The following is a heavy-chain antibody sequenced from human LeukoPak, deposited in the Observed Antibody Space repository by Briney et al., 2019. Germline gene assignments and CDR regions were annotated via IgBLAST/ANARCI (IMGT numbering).Heavy chain of an antibody. Sequence: SETLSLTCAVYGGSFSGYYWSWIRQPPGKGLEWIGEINHSGSTNYYPSLKSRVTISVDTSKNQFTLKLSSVTAADTAVYYCARAVELVRGFFDYWGQGTLVTVSS. CDR3: ARAVELVRGFFDY. V-gene: IGHV4-34*01. CDR1: GGSFSGYY. J-gene: IGHJ4*02. CDR2: INHSGST. D-gene: IGHD6-6*01.